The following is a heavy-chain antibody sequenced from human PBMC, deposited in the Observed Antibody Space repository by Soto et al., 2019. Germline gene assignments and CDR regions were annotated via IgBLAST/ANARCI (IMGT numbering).Heavy chain of an antibody. J-gene: IGHJ3*02. CDR3: ARDTTTVTTDDAFDI. CDR2: INPSGGST. Sequence: ASVKVSCKASGYTFTSYYMHWVRQAPGQGLEWMGIINPSGGSTSYAQKFQGRVTMTRDTSTSTVYMELSSLRSEDTAVYYCARDTTTVTTDDAFDIWGQGTMVTVSS. CDR1: GYTFTSYY. D-gene: IGHD4-17*01. V-gene: IGHV1-46*01.